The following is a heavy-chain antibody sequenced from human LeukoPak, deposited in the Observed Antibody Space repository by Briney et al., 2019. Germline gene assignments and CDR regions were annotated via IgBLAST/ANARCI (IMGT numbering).Heavy chain of an antibody. J-gene: IGHJ4*02. Sequence: SETLSLTCTVSGGSISSSSYYWGWIRQPPGKGLEWIGYIYYSGSTNYNPSLKSRVTISVDTSRNQFSLRLSSVTAADTAVYYCARGFQQLASLWGQGTLVTVSS. V-gene: IGHV4-61*05. CDR2: IYYSGST. CDR3: ARGFQQLASL. D-gene: IGHD6-13*01. CDR1: GGSISSSSYY.